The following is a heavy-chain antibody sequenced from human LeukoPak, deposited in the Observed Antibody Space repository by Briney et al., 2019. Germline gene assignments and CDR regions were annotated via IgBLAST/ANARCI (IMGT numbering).Heavy chain of an antibody. CDR2: INHSGST. CDR1: GGSFSAYY. J-gene: IGHJ4*02. D-gene: IGHD6-13*01. V-gene: IGHV4-34*01. CDR3: AEIAAAGTLLDY. Sequence: NPSETLSLTCTVYGGSFSAYYWSWIRQPPGKGLEWIGEINHSGSTNYNPSLASRVTISVDTSKNQFSLKLSSVTTADTAVYYCAEIAAAGTLLDYWGRGTVVSVSS.